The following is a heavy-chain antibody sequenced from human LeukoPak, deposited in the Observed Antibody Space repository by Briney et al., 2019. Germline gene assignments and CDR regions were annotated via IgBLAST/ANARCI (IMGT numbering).Heavy chain of an antibody. Sequence: SETLSLTCTVSGGSISSGSYYWSWIRQPAGKGLEWIGRIYTSGSTNYNPSLKSRVTISVDTSKNQFSLELSSVTAADTAVYYCARAGIAVAGITYYYYYGMDVWGQGTTVTVSS. CDR3: ARAGIAVAGITYYYYYGMDV. CDR2: IYTSGST. D-gene: IGHD6-19*01. CDR1: GGSISSGSYY. J-gene: IGHJ6*02. V-gene: IGHV4-61*02.